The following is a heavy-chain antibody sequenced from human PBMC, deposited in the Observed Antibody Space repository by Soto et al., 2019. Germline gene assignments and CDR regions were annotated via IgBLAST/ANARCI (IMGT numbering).Heavy chain of an antibody. CDR1: GGSIYSYY. V-gene: IGHV4-59*12. J-gene: IGHJ4*02. D-gene: IGHD2-15*01. CDR3: GRLVPSKLVDY. CDR2: IYYSGYT. Sequence: PSETLSLTCSVSGGSIYSYYWGWIRRPPGKGLEWIGSIYYSGYTYYNPSLKSRVSMSVDTPTSHFSLNVNSVTAADTAVYYCGRLVPSKLVDYWGPGPLVTVYS.